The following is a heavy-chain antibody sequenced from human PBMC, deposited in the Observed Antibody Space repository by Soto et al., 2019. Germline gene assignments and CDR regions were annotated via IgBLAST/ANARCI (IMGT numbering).Heavy chain of an antibody. J-gene: IGHJ4*02. Sequence: QVQLQESGPGLVKPSQTLSLTCTVSGGSISSGGYYWSWMRQHPGKGLEWIGYIYYSGSTYYNPSLKSRVTISVDTSKNQFSLKLSSVTAADTAVYYCARVLYYDFWSGYRRVEDYWGQGTLVTVSS. V-gene: IGHV4-31*03. D-gene: IGHD3-3*01. CDR3: ARVLYYDFWSGYRRVEDY. CDR2: IYYSGST. CDR1: GGSISSGGYY.